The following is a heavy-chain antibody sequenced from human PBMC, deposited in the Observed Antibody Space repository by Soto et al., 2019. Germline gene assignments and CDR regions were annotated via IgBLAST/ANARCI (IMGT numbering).Heavy chain of an antibody. CDR1: GGSISSYY. CDR2: IYYSGST. CDR3: ARGNQWLGSHYYFDY. Sequence: SETLSLTCTVSGGSISSYYWSWIRQPPGKGLEWIGYIYYSGSTNYNPSLKSRVTISVDTSKNQFSLKLSSVTAADTAVYYCARGNQWLGSHYYFDYWGQGTLVTVSS. D-gene: IGHD6-19*01. V-gene: IGHV4-59*01. J-gene: IGHJ4*02.